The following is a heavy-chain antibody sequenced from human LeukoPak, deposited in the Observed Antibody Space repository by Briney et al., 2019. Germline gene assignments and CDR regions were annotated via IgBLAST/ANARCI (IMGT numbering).Heavy chain of an antibody. CDR2: VSYDGSEK. J-gene: IGHJ4*02. D-gene: IGHD2-15*01. Sequence: SCKVSGYTLTELSMHWVRQAPGKGLDWVAVVSYDGSEKYYADSVKGRFTISRDNSENMVYLQMNSLRPEDTAIYYCAKRGGPTRGAMYLYYFDSWGQGTLVTVSS. CDR1: GYTLTELS. V-gene: IGHV3-30*18. CDR3: AKRGGPTRGAMYLYYFDS.